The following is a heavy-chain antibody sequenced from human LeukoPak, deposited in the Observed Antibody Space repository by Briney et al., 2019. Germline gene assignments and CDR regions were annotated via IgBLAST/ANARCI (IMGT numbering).Heavy chain of an antibody. CDR1: GYTFTGYY. V-gene: IGHV1-2*02. D-gene: IGHD2-15*01. J-gene: IGHJ4*02. CDR3: ARESPTRRQRGCCGGSRPIDY. CDR2: INPNSGGT. Sequence: ASVKVSCKASGYTFTGYYMHWVRQAPGQGLEWMGWINPNSGGTNYAQKFQGRVTMTRDTSISTAYMELSRLRSDDTAVYYCARESPTRRQRGCCGGSRPIDYWGQGTLVTVSS.